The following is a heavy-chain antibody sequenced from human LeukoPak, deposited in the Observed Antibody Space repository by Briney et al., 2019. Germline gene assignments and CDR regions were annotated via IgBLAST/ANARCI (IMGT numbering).Heavy chain of an antibody. CDR3: ARQTGSGLFILP. Sequence: SETLSLTCAVYAGSFSGYYWSWIGQPPGKGLEWIGSIYYSGSTYYNPSLKSRVTISVDTPKNRFSLKLTSVTAADTAVYYCARQTGSGLFILPGGQGTLVTVSS. D-gene: IGHD3/OR15-3a*01. CDR1: AGSFSGYY. J-gene: IGHJ4*02. V-gene: IGHV4-34*01. CDR2: IYYSGST.